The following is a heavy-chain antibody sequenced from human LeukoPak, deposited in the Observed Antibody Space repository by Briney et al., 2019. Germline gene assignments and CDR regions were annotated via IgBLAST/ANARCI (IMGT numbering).Heavy chain of an antibody. CDR3: SRDSPHGYSLGHRYRFMDV. D-gene: IGHD5-18*01. CDR1: GGSISPYY. J-gene: IGHJ6*04. V-gene: IGHV4-4*07. Sequence: PSEGLSLTCTVSGGSISPYYWTRIRQSAGRGVVFGGRIHSGGTTNYNSSLASRVSLSVDTSNTQVSLILSSMTAEDTAAYYCSRDSPHGYSLGHRYRFMDVWGKGTTVTVSA. CDR2: IHSGGTT.